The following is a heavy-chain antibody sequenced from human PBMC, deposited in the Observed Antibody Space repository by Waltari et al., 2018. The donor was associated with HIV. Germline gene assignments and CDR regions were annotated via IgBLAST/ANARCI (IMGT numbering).Heavy chain of an antibody. D-gene: IGHD6-13*01. V-gene: IGHV3-7*01. Sequence: EVQVVDSGGGLVQPGGSLRLSRATSGFTFSASWMSWFRQVPGKGLEWVASIKEDGDDKYYVDSVKGRFTISRDNAENSLSLQMTALRAEDTAIYFCARHRVWYTSSSLDYWGQGTLVTVS. J-gene: IGHJ4*02. CDR3: ARHRVWYTSSSLDY. CDR2: IKEDGDDK. CDR1: GFTFSASW.